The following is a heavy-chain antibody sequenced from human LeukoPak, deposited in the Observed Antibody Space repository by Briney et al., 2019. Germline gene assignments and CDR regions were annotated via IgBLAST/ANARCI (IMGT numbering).Heavy chain of an antibody. Sequence: GGSLRLSCAASGFTFSSYAMHWVRQAPGKGLEWVAVISYDGSNKYYADSVKGRFTISRDNSKNTLYLQMNSLRAEDTAVYYSAREGFVDTATFDYWGQGTLVTVSS. CDR2: ISYDGSNK. CDR1: GFTFSSYA. D-gene: IGHD5-18*01. J-gene: IGHJ4*02. CDR3: AREGFVDTATFDY. V-gene: IGHV3-30-3*01.